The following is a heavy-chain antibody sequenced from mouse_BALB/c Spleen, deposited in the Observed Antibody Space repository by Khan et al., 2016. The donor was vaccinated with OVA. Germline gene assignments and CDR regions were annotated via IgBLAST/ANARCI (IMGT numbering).Heavy chain of an antibody. CDR1: GYSFTNYY. Sequence: VQLKQSGPELMKPGTSLKISCTASGYSFTNYYIHWVKQSHGKSLEWIGYIDPFNGGTGYNQRFKGKATLTLDKSSSTAYMHLSSLTSEDSAVYYCARGGLGLRADAMDDWGQGTSVTVSS. V-gene: IGHV1S135*01. CDR3: ARGGLGLRADAMDD. D-gene: IGHD3-1*01. CDR2: IDPFNGGT. J-gene: IGHJ4*01.